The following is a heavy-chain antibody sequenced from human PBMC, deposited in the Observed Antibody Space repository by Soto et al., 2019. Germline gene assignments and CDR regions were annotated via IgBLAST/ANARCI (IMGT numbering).Heavy chain of an antibody. Sequence: EVQLVDSGGGLVEPGGSLRLSCEASGFNFNDAWMNWVRQAPGKGLEWVGRIKTKRQGETADYGAPVKGRFSISRDQSRSTLYLQMSGLKSEDTAVSYCTADPFTNSGGLARWGQGTLVIVSS. V-gene: IGHV3-15*07. CDR3: TADPFTNSGGLAR. J-gene: IGHJ4*02. CDR2: IKTKRQGETA. D-gene: IGHD3-10*01. CDR1: GFNFNDAW.